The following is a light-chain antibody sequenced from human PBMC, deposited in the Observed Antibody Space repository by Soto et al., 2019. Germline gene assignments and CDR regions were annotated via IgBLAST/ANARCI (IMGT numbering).Light chain of an antibody. Sequence: DIHLTQSPSFLSASVGDRVTITCRASQGINSYLAWYQQKPGKAPKLLIYGASTLQSGVPSRFSGSESGTEFTLTISSLQPDDFATYFCQQLNYYPLTFGGGTKVES. V-gene: IGKV1-9*01. CDR3: QQLNYYPLT. J-gene: IGKJ4*02. CDR2: GAS. CDR1: QGINSY.